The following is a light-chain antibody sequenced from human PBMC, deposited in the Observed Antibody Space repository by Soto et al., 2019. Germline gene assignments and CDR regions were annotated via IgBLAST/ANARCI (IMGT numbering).Light chain of an antibody. CDR1: QSISSSY. J-gene: IGKJ1*01. CDR2: GAS. V-gene: IGKV3-20*01. CDR3: QQYDSSPWP. Sequence: EIVFTQSPGTLSLSPGERATLSCRASQSISSSYLAWYQQKPGQAHSLLTYGASSRDTGIPDRFSGSGSGTAFTLTISRLEPEDFAVYYCQQYDSSPWPFGQGTKV.